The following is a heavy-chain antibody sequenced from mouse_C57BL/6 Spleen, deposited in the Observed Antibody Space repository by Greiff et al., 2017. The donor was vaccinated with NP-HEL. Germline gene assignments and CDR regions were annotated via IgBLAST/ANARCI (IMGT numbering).Heavy chain of an antibody. CDR3: ATGRSSSSYWYFDV. V-gene: IGHV1-47*01. Sequence: QVQLKESGAELVKPGASVKMSCTASGYTFTTYPIEWMKQNHGKSLEWIGNFHPYNDDTKYNEKFKGKATLTVEKSSSTVYLELSRLTSDDSAVYYCATGRSSSSYWYFDVWGTGTTVTVSS. CDR2: FHPYNDDT. D-gene: IGHD1-1*01. J-gene: IGHJ1*03. CDR1: GYTFTTYP.